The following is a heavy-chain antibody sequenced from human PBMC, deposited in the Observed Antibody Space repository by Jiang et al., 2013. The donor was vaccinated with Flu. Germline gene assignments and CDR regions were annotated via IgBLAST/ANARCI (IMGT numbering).Heavy chain of an antibody. CDR2: VHTDTGDP. Sequence: QSGSELKKPGASVRVSCKASGYPFNDYALHWVRQAPGQGLEWMGWVHTDTGDPTYAQDFSGHFVFSLGTSISTVFLHIASLQTEDTAVYYCARQMRSGGWTPNLDYWGQGTLVSVSS. CDR3: ARQMRSGGWTPNLDY. D-gene: IGHD6-25*01. J-gene: IGHJ4*02. V-gene: IGHV7-4-1*01. CDR1: GYPFNDYA.